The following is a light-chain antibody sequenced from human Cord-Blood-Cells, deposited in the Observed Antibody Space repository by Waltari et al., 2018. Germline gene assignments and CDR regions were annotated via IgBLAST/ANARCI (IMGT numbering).Light chain of an antibody. V-gene: IGLV1-36*01. CDR3: AAWDDSLNGWV. CDR1: SPNLVNNA. Sequence: QSVLTQPHSVSEAPRQRVTISCSGSSPNLVNNAVNWYQQPPGKAPKLLIYYDDLLPSGVSDRFSGSKSGTSASLAISGLQSEDEADYYCAAWDDSLNGWVFGGGTKLTVL. J-gene: IGLJ3*02. CDR2: YDD.